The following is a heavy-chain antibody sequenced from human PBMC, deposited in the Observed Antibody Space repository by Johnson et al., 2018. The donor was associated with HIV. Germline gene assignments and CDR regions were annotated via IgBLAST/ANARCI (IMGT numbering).Heavy chain of an antibody. CDR1: GFTFSAYY. J-gene: IGHJ3*01. CDR3: ARDATPWGGAYVGYAFDL. D-gene: IGHD4-17*01. V-gene: IGHV3-11*04. Sequence: QVQLVESGGGLVKPGGSLRLSCAASGFTFSAYYMSWIRQAPGKGLECLAYISSSGSSVYYTDSVKGRFTISRDNTKNSLHLQRNSLRAEDTAVYYCARDATPWGGAYVGYAFDLWGQGTMVAVSS. CDR2: ISSSGSSV.